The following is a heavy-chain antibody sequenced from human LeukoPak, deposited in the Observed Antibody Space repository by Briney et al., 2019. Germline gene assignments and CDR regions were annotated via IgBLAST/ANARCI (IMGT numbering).Heavy chain of an antibody. D-gene: IGHD3-10*01. J-gene: IGHJ3*02. CDR3: AKSNGYGLVDI. CDR2: IYSGGST. CDR1: EFSVGSNY. Sequence: PGGSLRLSRAASEFSVGSNYMTWVRQAPGKGLEWVSLIYSGGSTYYADSVKGRFTISRDNSKNTLYLQMNSLRAEDTAVYYCAKSNGYGLVDIWGRGTMVTVSS. V-gene: IGHV3-66*01.